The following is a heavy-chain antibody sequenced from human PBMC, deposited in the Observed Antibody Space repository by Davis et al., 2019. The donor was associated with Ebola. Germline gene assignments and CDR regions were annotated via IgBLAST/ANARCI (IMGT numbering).Heavy chain of an antibody. V-gene: IGHV1-69*04. CDR3: ARGPRNIVATIRYYYFDY. D-gene: IGHD5-12*01. J-gene: IGHJ4*02. Sequence: SVKVSCKASGGTFSSYAISWVRQAPGQGLEWMGRIIPILGIANYAQKFQGRVTITADKSTSTAYMELSSLRSEDTAVYYCARGPRNIVATIRYYYFDYWGQGTLVTVSS. CDR1: GGTFSSYA. CDR2: IIPILGIA.